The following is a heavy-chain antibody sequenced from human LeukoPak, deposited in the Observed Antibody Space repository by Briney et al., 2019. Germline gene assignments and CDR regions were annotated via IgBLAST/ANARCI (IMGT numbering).Heavy chain of an antibody. D-gene: IGHD3-10*01. CDR3: ARDQPVRGVPDY. J-gene: IGHJ4*02. Sequence: GRSLRLSCAASGFTFSSYGMHWVRQAPGTGLEWVAVIWYDGSNKYYADSVKGRFTISRDNSKNTLYLQMNSLRAEDTAVYYCARDQPVRGVPDYWGQGTLVTVSS. CDR2: IWYDGSNK. CDR1: GFTFSSYG. V-gene: IGHV3-33*01.